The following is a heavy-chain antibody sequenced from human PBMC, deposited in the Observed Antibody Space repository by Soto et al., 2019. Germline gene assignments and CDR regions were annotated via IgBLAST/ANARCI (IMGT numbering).Heavy chain of an antibody. CDR2: ISSSSSYI. CDR3: ARDWGSGWHYGMDV. J-gene: IGHJ6*02. V-gene: IGHV3-21*01. D-gene: IGHD6-19*01. CDR1: GFTFSSYA. Sequence: PGGSLRLSCAASGFTFSSYAMSWVRQAPGKGLEWVSSISSSSSYIYYADSVKGRFTISRDNAKNSLYLQMNSLRAEDTAVYYCARDWGSGWHYGMDVWGQGTTVTVSS.